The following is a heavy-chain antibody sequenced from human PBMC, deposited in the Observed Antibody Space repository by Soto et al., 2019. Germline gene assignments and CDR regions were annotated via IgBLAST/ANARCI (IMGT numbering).Heavy chain of an antibody. CDR3: ARDPGIVGADLPRYYFDY. Sequence: GASVKVSCKASGYTFTSYYMHWVRQSPGQGPEWMGIINPSGGSTSYAQKFQGRVTMTRDTSTSTVYMELSSLRSEDTAVYYCARDPGIVGADLPRYYFDYWGQGTLVTVSS. CDR1: GYTFTSYY. J-gene: IGHJ4*02. CDR2: INPSGGST. V-gene: IGHV1-46*01. D-gene: IGHD1-26*01.